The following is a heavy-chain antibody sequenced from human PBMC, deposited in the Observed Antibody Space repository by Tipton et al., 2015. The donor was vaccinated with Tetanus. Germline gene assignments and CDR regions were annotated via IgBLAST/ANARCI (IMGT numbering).Heavy chain of an antibody. J-gene: IGHJ4*02. CDR2: VSSGSTYT. D-gene: IGHD2-21*02. CDR1: GFVFTTYS. V-gene: IGHV3-21*01. Sequence: EASGFVFTTYSMNWFRQAPGRRLEWVASVSSGSTYTKFPDSLRGRFTISRDNAKNSLYLQMISLRAEDTAVYSCARGMAEASNCGGDCYSDYWGQGALVTVSS. CDR3: ARGMAEASNCGGDCYSDY.